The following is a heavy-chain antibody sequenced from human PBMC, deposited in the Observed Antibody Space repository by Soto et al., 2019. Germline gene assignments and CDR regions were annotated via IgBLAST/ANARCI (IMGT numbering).Heavy chain of an antibody. CDR1: GGSISSSSYY. J-gene: IGHJ5*02. D-gene: IGHD2-15*01. Sequence: QLQLQESGPGLVKPSETLSLTCTVSGGSISSSSYYWGWIRQPPGKGLEGIGSIYYSGSTYYNPSLKSRVTISVDTSKNQFSLQLSCVTAADTAVYYCARQAAGATPPDNWFDPWGQGTLVTVSS. V-gene: IGHV4-39*01. CDR2: IYYSGST. CDR3: ARQAAGATPPDNWFDP.